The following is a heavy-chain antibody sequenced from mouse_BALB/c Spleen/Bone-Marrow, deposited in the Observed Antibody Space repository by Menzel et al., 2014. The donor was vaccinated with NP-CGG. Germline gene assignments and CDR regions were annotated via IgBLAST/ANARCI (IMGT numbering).Heavy chain of an antibody. CDR2: IYPGDGST. J-gene: IGHJ4*01. CDR1: GYTFTSYD. V-gene: IGHV1S33*01. D-gene: IGHD2-3*01. Sequence: LMESGALVKISCKASGYTFTSYDINWVKQRPGQGLEWIGWIYPGDGSTKYNEEFKGKATLTADKSSSTAYMQLSSLTSENSAVYFCARWGTYYAMDYWGQGTSVTVSS. CDR3: ARWGTYYAMDY.